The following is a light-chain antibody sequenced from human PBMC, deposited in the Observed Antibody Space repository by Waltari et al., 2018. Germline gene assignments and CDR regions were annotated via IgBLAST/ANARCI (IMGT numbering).Light chain of an antibody. Sequence: QAGLTPPPSVSEGLRQTATLTCTGSSTNVGNEGATWLQQPQGHPPKLLSSRNNNRPSGISDRFSASRSGNTASLTITGLQPEDEADYYCAAWDTSLSAWVFGGGTKLTVL. CDR1: STNVGNEG. V-gene: IGLV10-54*04. CDR2: RNN. CDR3: AAWDTSLSAWV. J-gene: IGLJ3*02.